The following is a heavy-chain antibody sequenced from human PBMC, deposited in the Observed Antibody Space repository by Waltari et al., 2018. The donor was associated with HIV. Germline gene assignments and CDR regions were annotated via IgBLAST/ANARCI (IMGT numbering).Heavy chain of an antibody. V-gene: IGHV3-23*01. CDR2: ISGSGGST. Sequence: EVKLLESGGGLVQPGGSLRLSCAASGFTFSSYDMSWFRQAPGKGLEWVSAISGSGGSTYYADSVKGRFTISRDNSKNTLYLQMNSLRAEDTAVYYCAKRSSEITFGGVTPGAFDIWGQGTMVTVSS. CDR3: AKRSSEITFGGVTPGAFDI. J-gene: IGHJ3*02. CDR1: GFTFSSYD. D-gene: IGHD3-16*01.